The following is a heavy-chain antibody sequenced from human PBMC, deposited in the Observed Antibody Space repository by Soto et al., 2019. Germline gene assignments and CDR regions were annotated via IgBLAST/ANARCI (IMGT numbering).Heavy chain of an antibody. D-gene: IGHD3-10*01. J-gene: IGHJ4*02. CDR2: IKADGSEI. Sequence: EIQLVESGGGFVQPGGSLRLSCAASGFTFPNYWMRWVRQAPGKELEWVANIKADGSEIYYLDSVKGRFSISRDNAENSLYLQLNSLRGEDTAVYYCAREGLTIGSYFDHWGQGTLVTVSS. CDR3: AREGLTIGSYFDH. V-gene: IGHV3-7*01. CDR1: GFTFPNYW.